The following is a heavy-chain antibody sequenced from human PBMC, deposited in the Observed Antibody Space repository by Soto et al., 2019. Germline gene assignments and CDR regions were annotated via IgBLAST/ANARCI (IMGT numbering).Heavy chain of an antibody. CDR1: GGSISSYY. V-gene: IGHV4-59*08. CDR3: ARRYGSCFDY. CDR2: IYYSGST. D-gene: IGHD5-18*01. Sequence: QVQLQESGPGLVKPSETLSLTCTVSGGSISSYYWSWIRQPPGKGLEWIGYIYYSGSTNYNPSLKRRVTIPVDTFKNQFALQLSSVTAGDTAVYYCARRYGSCFDYWGQGTLVTVSS. J-gene: IGHJ4*02.